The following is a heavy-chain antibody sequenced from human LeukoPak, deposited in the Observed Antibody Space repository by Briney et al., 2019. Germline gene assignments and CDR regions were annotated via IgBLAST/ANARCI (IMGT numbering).Heavy chain of an antibody. CDR2: IGTAGDT. J-gene: IGHJ4*02. Sequence: PGGSLRLSCAASGFTFSSYDMHWVRQATGKGLEWVSAIGTAGDTYYPGSVKGRFTISRENAKNSLYLQMNSLRAEDTAVYYCAKDGPGGGVDYWGQGTLVTVSS. D-gene: IGHD3-16*01. CDR1: GFTFSSYD. CDR3: AKDGPGGGVDY. V-gene: IGHV3-13*01.